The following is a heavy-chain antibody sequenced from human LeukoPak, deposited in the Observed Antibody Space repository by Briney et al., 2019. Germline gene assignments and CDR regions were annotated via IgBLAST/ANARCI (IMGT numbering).Heavy chain of an antibody. V-gene: IGHV1-69*13. Sequence: SVKVSCKASGGTFSSYAISWVRQAPGQGLEWMGGIIPIFGTANYAQKFQGRVTITADESTSTAYMELSSLRSEDTAVYYCARNSGSGLEYYYYYMDVWGKGTTVTVSS. D-gene: IGHD1-26*01. J-gene: IGHJ6*03. CDR2: IIPIFGTA. CDR3: ARNSGSGLEYYYYYMDV. CDR1: GGTFSSYA.